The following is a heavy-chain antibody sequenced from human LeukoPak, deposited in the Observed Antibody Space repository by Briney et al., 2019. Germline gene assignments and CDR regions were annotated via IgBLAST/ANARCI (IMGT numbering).Heavy chain of an antibody. V-gene: IGHV4-39*01. D-gene: IGHD2-2*01. J-gene: IGHJ5*02. CDR1: GGSISSTTYY. CDR3: ARQMPSDGWFDP. CDR2: IFDTGAT. Sequence: AETLSLTCTLSGGSISSTTYYWGWIHQPPGKGLEWIASIFDTGATYYNPSLNSRVTISVDRSKSQFFLNVRSVTAADTAVYYCARQMPSDGWFDPWGQGTLVTVSS.